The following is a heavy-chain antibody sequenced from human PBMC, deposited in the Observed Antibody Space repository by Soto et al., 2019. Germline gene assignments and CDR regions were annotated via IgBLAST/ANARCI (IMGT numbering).Heavy chain of an antibody. D-gene: IGHD3-22*01. J-gene: IGHJ4*02. CDR3: ARHIDYYDSSGYFDY. CDR2: IYYSGST. V-gene: IGHV4-39*01. CDR1: GGSISSSSYY. Sequence: SETLSLTCTVSGGSISSSSYYWGWIRQPPGKGLEWIGSIYYSGSTYYNPSLKSRVTISVDTSKNQFSLKLSSVTAADTAVYYCARHIDYYDSSGYFDYWGQGTLVTVS.